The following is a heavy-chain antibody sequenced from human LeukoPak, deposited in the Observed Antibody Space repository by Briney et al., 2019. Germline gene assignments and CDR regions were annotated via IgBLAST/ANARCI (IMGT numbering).Heavy chain of an antibody. CDR1: GGSISSYY. J-gene: IGHJ6*02. Sequence: SETLSLTCTVSGGSISSYYWGWIRQPPGKGLEWIGSIYYSGSTYYNPSLKSRVTISVDTSKNQFSLKLSSVTAADTAVYYCARQGSAGDYYYYYGMDVWGQGTTVTVSS. D-gene: IGHD6-13*01. CDR2: IYYSGST. CDR3: ARQGSAGDYYYYYGMDV. V-gene: IGHV4-39*01.